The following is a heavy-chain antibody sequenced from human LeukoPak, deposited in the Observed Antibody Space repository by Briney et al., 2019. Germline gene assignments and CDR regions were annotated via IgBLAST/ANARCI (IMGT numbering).Heavy chain of an antibody. V-gene: IGHV4-59*01. D-gene: IGHD6-13*01. CDR3: TRDPGGRAADGKGGAFDI. CDR1: GGSIRSYY. J-gene: IGHJ3*02. CDR2: IYYSGST. Sequence: PSETLSLTCTVSGGSIRSYYWSWIRQSPGKGLEWIGYIYYSGSTNYSPSLKSRVTISVDTSKNQFSLKLSSVTAADTAVYYCTRDPGGRAADGKGGAFDIWGQGTRVTVSS.